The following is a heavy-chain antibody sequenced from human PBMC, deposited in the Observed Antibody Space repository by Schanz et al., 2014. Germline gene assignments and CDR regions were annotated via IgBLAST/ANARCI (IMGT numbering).Heavy chain of an antibody. J-gene: IGHJ4*02. CDR1: GFIFKSEA. D-gene: IGHD6-6*01. CDR3: AKGSDFLGGGVGSSSLFDF. CDR2: ISGSGGNT. V-gene: IGHV3-23*01. Sequence: EVQLLESGGGFVQPGGSLSLSCAASGFIFKSEAMSWIRQAPGKGLEWVSAISGSGGNTYYADSVKGRFTISRDNSKNTVYLQMNRLRAEDTAIYYCAKGSDFLGGGVGSSSLFDFWGQGTLVTVSS.